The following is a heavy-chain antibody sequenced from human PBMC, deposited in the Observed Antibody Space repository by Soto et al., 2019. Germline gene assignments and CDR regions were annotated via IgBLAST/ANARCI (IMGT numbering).Heavy chain of an antibody. J-gene: IGHJ3*02. CDR3: VRYDRINMKPYSPEGFHI. V-gene: IGHV4-39*01. D-gene: IGHD3-3*02. CDR1: GDSISSSNSH. Sequence: SETLSLTCTVSGDSISSSNSHWGWTRQPPGKGLEYIGSVYYGGAIFYSGNIYYNPSLKSRVTISVDTSKNQFSLRLSSVTAADTGVYYCVRYDRINMKPYSPEGFHIWGQGTMVTVSS. CDR2: VYYGGAIFYSGNI.